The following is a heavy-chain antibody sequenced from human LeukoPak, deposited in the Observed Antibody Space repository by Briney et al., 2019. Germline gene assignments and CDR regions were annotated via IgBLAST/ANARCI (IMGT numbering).Heavy chain of an antibody. J-gene: IGHJ3*02. CDR1: GGSISSYY. Sequence: SETLSLTCTVSGGSISSYYWSWIRQPPGKGLEWIGYIYYSGSTNYNASLKSRVTISVDTSKNQFSLKLSSVTAADTAVYYCARGTSPNDAFDIWGQRTMVTVSS. CDR3: ARGTSPNDAFDI. D-gene: IGHD3/OR15-3a*01. CDR2: IYYSGST. V-gene: IGHV4-59*01.